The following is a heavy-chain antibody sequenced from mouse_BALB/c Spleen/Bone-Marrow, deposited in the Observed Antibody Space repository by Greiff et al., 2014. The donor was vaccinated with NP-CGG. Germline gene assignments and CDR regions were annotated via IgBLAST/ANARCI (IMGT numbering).Heavy chain of an antibody. J-gene: IGHJ1*01. CDR2: IFPGDVDT. V-gene: IGHV1S56*01. Sequence: QVQLQQSGPELVMPGTSVKISCKASGYTFTNYYIHWLKQRPGQGLEWIGWIFPGDVDTNYNEEFKGKATLTADESSSTAYMQLSSLTSEDSAVYFCAREVGRGGYFDVWGAGTAVTVSS. CDR3: AREVGRGGYFDV. D-gene: IGHD1-1*02. CDR1: GYTFTNYY.